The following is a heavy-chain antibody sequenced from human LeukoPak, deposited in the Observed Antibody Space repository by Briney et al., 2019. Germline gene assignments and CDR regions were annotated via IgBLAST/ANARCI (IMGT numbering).Heavy chain of an antibody. Sequence: SGTLSLTCAVSGGSISSSNWWSWVRQPPGKGLESIGEIYHSGSTNYNPSLKSRVTISVDKSKNQFSLKLSSVTAADTAVYYCARERGDDYGDYAWFDPWGQGTLVTVSS. CDR2: IYHSGST. V-gene: IGHV4-4*02. CDR3: ARERGDDYGDYAWFDP. CDR1: GGSISSSNW. D-gene: IGHD4-17*01. J-gene: IGHJ5*02.